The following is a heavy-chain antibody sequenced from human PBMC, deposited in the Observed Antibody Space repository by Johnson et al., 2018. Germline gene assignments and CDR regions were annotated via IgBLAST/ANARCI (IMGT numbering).Heavy chain of an antibody. CDR3: AKVGGNLVTAHTPFMTYYYYMDV. Sequence: VQLQQWGAGLLKXSETXSLXCTVHGGSFINYHWSWIRQAPGKGLEWVSAISGSGGSTYYADSVKGRFTISRDNSKNTLYLQMNSPRAEETAVYYCAKVGGNLVTAHTPFMTYYYYMDVWGKGTTVTVSS. D-gene: IGHD2-21*02. CDR2: ISGSGGST. J-gene: IGHJ6*03. CDR1: GGSFINYH. V-gene: IGHV3-23*01.